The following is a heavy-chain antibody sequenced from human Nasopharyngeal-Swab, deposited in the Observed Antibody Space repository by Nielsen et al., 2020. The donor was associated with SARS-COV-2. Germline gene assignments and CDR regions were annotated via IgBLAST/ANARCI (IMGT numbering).Heavy chain of an antibody. CDR3: ARGGRGIFGVVTNFDY. D-gene: IGHD3-3*01. V-gene: IGHV4-59*01. CDR2: IYYSGST. Sequence: WIGQPPGKGLEWIGYIYYSGSTNYNPSLKSRVTISVDTSKNQFSLKLSSVTAADTAVYYCARGGRGIFGVVTNFDYWGQGTLVTVSS. J-gene: IGHJ4*02.